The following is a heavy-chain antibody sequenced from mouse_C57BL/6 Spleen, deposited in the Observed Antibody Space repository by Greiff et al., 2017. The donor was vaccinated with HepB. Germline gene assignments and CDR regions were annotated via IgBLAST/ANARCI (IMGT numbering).Heavy chain of an antibody. V-gene: IGHV1-55*01. D-gene: IGHD2-1*01. Sequence: QVQLQQPGAELVKPGASVKMSCKASGYTFTSYWITWVKQRPGQGLEWIGDIYPGSGSTNYNEKFKGKATLTVDTSSSTAYMQLSSLTSEDSAVYYCARDGNYVYAMDYWGQGTSVTVSS. CDR1: GYTFTSYW. J-gene: IGHJ4*01. CDR2: IYPGSGST. CDR3: ARDGNYVYAMDY.